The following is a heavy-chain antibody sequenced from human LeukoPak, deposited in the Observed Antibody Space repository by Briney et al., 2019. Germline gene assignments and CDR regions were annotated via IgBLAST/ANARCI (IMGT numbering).Heavy chain of an antibody. V-gene: IGHV1-8*03. J-gene: IGHJ4*02. CDR1: GYTFSSYD. Sequence: GASVKVSCKTSGYTFSSYDINWVRQVTGHGLEWMGWVNPNSAFTGYAQKFHGRVTFTKNTSINTAYMELSSLRSEDTAVYYCATVNTAMAPFDYWGQGTLVTVSS. CDR2: VNPNSAFT. D-gene: IGHD5-18*01. CDR3: ATVNTAMAPFDY.